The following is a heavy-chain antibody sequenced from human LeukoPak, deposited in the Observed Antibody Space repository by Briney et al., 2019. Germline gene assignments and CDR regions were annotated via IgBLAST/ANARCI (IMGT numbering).Heavy chain of an antibody. CDR3: AKDDRYIVVASNQIDY. CDR2: ISGSGGST. V-gene: IGHV3-23*01. J-gene: IGHJ4*02. CDR1: GFTFSSYA. Sequence: GGSLRLSCAASGFTFSSYAMSRVRQAPGKGLEWVSAISGSGGSTYYADSVKGRFTISRDNSKNTLYLQMNSLRAEDTAVYYCAKDDRYIVVASNQIDYWGQGTLVTVSS. D-gene: IGHD2-2*01.